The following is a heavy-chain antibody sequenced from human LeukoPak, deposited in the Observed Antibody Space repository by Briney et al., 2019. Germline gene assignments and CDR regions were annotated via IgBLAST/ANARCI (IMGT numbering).Heavy chain of an antibody. J-gene: IGHJ4*02. D-gene: IGHD3-22*01. V-gene: IGHV3-30*04. CDR3: AKGSYDSSGYWYYFDY. CDR1: GFTFSSYA. CDR2: ISYDGSNK. Sequence: GGSLRLSCAASGFTFSSYAMHWVRQAPGKGLEWVAVISYDGSNKYYADSVKGRFTISRDNSKNTLYLQMNSLRAEDTAVYYCAKGSYDSSGYWYYFDYWGQGTLVTVSS.